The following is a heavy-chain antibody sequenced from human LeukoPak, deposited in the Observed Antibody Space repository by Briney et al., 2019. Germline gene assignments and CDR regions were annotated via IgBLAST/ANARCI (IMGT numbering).Heavy chain of an antibody. CDR1: GGTFSSYA. Sequence: GASVKVSCKASGGTFSSYAISWVRQAPGQGLEWMGGIIPIFGTANYAQKFQGRVTITADESTSTAYMELSSLRSEDTAVYYCAIIADLEWANDAFDIWGQGTMVTVSS. D-gene: IGHD3-3*01. V-gene: IGHV1-69*13. J-gene: IGHJ3*02. CDR2: IIPIFGTA. CDR3: AIIADLEWANDAFDI.